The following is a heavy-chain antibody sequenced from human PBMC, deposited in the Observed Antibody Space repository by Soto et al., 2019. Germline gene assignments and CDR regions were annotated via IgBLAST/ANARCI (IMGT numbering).Heavy chain of an antibody. Sequence: QVQLPESGPGLVKPSETLSLTCTVSGGSISSYYWSWIRQPPGKGLEWIGYIYYSGSTNYNPSLQGRVTISVDTSKHQFSLKLSSVTAADTAVYYCARHARYYDILTGYSTLSWFDPWGQGTLVTVSA. CDR3: ARHARYYDILTGYSTLSWFDP. J-gene: IGHJ5*02. CDR2: IYYSGST. CDR1: GGSISSYY. D-gene: IGHD3-9*01. V-gene: IGHV4-59*08.